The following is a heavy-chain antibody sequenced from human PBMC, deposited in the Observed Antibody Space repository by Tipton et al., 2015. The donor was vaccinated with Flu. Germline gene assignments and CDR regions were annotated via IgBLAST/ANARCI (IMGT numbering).Heavy chain of an antibody. CDR3: ARGIDSSSPI. CDR1: GYTISDYY. J-gene: IGHJ4*02. Sequence: QVQLVQSGAEVKKPGASVTVSCKASGYTISDYYIHWVRQAPGQGPEWMGIINPSGGSTDYAPTLRGRVTMTTDTSTGTVYMSLSSLISDDTAVYYCARGIDSSSPIWGQGTLVTVSS. CDR2: INPSGGST. D-gene: IGHD3-22*01. V-gene: IGHV1-46*01.